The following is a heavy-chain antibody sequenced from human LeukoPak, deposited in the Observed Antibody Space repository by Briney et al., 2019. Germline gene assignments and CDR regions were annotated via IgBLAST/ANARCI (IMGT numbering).Heavy chain of an antibody. V-gene: IGHV7-4-1*02. D-gene: IGHD5-24*01. CDR1: GYTFTSYA. Sequence: GASVKVSCKASGYTFTSYAMNWVRQAPGQGLEWMGWINTNTGNPTYAQGFTGRFVFSLDTSVSTAYLQISSLKAEDTAVYYCAREGARDGYSVGFDYWGQGTLVTVSS. CDR3: AREGARDGYSVGFDY. J-gene: IGHJ4*02. CDR2: INTNTGNP.